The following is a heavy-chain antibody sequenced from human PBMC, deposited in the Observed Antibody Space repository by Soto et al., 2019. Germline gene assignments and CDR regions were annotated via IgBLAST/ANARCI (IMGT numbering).Heavy chain of an antibody. CDR1: GYTFTSYD. Sequence: ASVKVSCKASGYTFTSYDINWVRQATGEGLEWMGWMNPNCGNTGYAQKFQGRVTMTRNTSISTAYMELSSLRSEDTAVYYCARGVGILAGYPYWGQRTLVSVSS. CDR2: MNPNCGNT. D-gene: IGHD3-9*01. V-gene: IGHV1-8*01. J-gene: IGHJ4*02. CDR3: ARGVGILAGYPY.